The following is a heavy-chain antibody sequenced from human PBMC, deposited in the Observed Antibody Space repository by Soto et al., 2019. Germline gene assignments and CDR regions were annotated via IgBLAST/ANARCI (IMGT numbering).Heavy chain of an antibody. Sequence: GGSLRLSCAASGFTFSSYSMDWVRQAPGKGLEWVSSISSSSSYIYYADSVKGRFTISRDNAKNSLYLQMNSLRAEDTAVYYCARDHSSSLGSSDYWGQGTLVTVSS. D-gene: IGHD6-13*01. CDR3: ARDHSSSLGSSDY. CDR1: GFTFSSYS. J-gene: IGHJ4*02. CDR2: ISSSSSYI. V-gene: IGHV3-21*01.